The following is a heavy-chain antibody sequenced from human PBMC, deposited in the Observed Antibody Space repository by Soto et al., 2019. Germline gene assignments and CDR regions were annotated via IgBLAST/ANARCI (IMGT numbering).Heavy chain of an antibody. Sequence: PGGSLRLSCAASGFTFSSYAMSWVRQAPGKGLEWVSAISGSGGSTYYADSVKGRFTISRDNSKNTLYLQMNSLRAEDTAVYYCAARPRNPDYYDSSGYLEHYYYYGMDVWGQGTTVTVSS. V-gene: IGHV3-23*01. CDR1: GFTFSSYA. J-gene: IGHJ6*02. CDR3: AARPRNPDYYDSSGYLEHYYYYGMDV. CDR2: ISGSGGST. D-gene: IGHD3-22*01.